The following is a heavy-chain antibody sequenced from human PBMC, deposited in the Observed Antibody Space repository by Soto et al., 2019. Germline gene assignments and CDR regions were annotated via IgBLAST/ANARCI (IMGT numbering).Heavy chain of an antibody. V-gene: IGHV4-34*01. CDR3: ARGVREAVAAPNLNY. Sequence: QVQLQQWGAGLLKPSETLSLTCAVYGGSFSGHDWSWIRQPPGKGLEWIGDINYSGITNYNPSLKSRVTISVDTSRKQFSLNLNSVTAADTAVYYCARGVREAVAAPNLNYWGQGTLVTVSS. CDR1: GGSFSGHD. D-gene: IGHD6-19*01. CDR2: INYSGIT. J-gene: IGHJ4*02.